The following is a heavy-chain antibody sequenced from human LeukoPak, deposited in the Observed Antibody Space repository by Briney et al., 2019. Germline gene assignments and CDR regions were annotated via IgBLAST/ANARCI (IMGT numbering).Heavy chain of an antibody. CDR2: IKSKTDGGTA. CDR1: GFTFSNAW. D-gene: IGHD2-2*01. V-gene: IGHV3-15*01. J-gene: IGHJ1*01. CDR3: TTGYCGSTSCFTGRVEH. Sequence: EGSLRLSSAASGFTFSNAWMSWVRQAPGKGLEWVGRIKSKTDGGTADYAAPVKDRFTISRDDPKNTVYLQMNSLRTEDAAVYYCTTGYCGSTSCFTGRVEHWGQGTLVTVSS.